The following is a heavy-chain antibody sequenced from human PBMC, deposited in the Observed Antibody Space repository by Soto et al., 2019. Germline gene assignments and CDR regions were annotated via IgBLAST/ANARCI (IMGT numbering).Heavy chain of an antibody. CDR1: GGSISSGGYS. D-gene: IGHD5-12*01. J-gene: IGHJ4*02. V-gene: IGHV4-30-2*01. CDR2: IYHSGST. CDR3: ARGGYMIRGRNFFDA. Sequence: SETLSLTCAVSGGSISSGGYSWSWIRQPPGKGLEWIGYIYHSGSTYYNPSLKSRVTISVDRSKNQFSLKLSSVTAADTAVYHCARGGYMIRGRNFFDAWGQGVPVTVSS.